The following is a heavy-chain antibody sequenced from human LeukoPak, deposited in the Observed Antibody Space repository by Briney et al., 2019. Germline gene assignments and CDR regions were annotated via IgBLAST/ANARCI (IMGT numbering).Heavy chain of an antibody. Sequence: SETLSLTCAVYGGSFSGYYWSWIRQPPGKGLEWIGEINHSGSTNYNPSLKSRVTISVDTSKNQFSLKLSSVTAADTAVYYCATLSYDILTGYPFPGVWGKGTTVTVSS. J-gene: IGHJ6*04. CDR2: INHSGST. D-gene: IGHD3-9*01. V-gene: IGHV4-34*01. CDR3: ATLSYDILTGYPFPGV. CDR1: GGSFSGYY.